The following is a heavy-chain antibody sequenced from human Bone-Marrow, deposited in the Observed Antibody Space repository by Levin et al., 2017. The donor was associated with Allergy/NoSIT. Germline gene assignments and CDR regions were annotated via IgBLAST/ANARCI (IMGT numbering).Heavy chain of an antibody. CDR3: AGLLSSSRNLYNWFDP. CDR2: IYFTGSI. CDR1: GGSMRNSY. J-gene: IGHJ5*02. V-gene: IGHV4-59*01. Sequence: SQTLSLTCTVSGGSMRNSYWSWIRQPPGKGLEWMGYIYFTGSINYNPSLKSRVSISVDAPKNQFSLNLSSVNAADTAVYYCAGLLSSSRNLYNWFDPWGQGTLVTVSS. D-gene: IGHD2-2*01.